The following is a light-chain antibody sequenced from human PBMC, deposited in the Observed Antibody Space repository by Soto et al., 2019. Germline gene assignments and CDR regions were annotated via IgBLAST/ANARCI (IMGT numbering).Light chain of an antibody. CDR3: QQRNDWRRGT. CDR1: QSVISN. J-gene: IGKJ5*01. Sequence: EMVMTQSPVTLSVSPGESATLSCRASQSVISNLAWYQQKPGQATRLIIYGASTRANGIPDRFSGSGSGTDFTLTISSLEPEDFAVYYCQQRNDWRRGTFGQGTRLEIK. V-gene: IGKV3-15*01. CDR2: GAS.